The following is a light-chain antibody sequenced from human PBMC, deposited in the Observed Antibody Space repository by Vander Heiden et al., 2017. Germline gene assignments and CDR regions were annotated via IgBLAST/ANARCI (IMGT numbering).Light chain of an antibody. J-gene: IGLJ1*01. Sequence: QSALTQPPSASGSPGQSVTISCTGTSSDVGSYNYVSWYQQHPGKAPKLMIYEVSKRPAGVPDRFSGSKSGNTASLTVSGRQAEDEADYYCSSYVGSNNYVFGTGTKVSVL. CDR1: SSDVGSYNY. V-gene: IGLV2-8*01. CDR3: SSYVGSNNYV. CDR2: EVS.